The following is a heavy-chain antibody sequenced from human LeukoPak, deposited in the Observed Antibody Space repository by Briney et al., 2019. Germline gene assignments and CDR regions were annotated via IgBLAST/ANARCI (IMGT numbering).Heavy chain of an antibody. D-gene: IGHD3-3*01. Sequence: GGSLRLSCAASGFTFSNVWMNWVRQAPGKGLEWVGRIKSKTDGGTTDYAAPVKGRFTISRDDSTNTLYVQMNSLKTEDTAVYYCTTDNYDFWSGFRSLSSWGQGTLVTVSS. CDR2: IKSKTDGGTT. V-gene: IGHV3-15*07. CDR1: GFTFSNVW. CDR3: TTDNYDFWSGFRSLSS. J-gene: IGHJ5*02.